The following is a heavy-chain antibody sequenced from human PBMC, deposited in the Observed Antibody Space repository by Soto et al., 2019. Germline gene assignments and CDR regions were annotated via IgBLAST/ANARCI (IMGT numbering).Heavy chain of an antibody. Sequence: QVQLQESGPGLVKPSDTLSLTCAVSGYSISSSNWWGWFRQPPGKGLEWIGYIYYSGTTYYNPSLKSLVTMSVDTSKNQFSLKLTSVTAVDTAVYYCARREIQGPIDYWGQGTLVTVSS. J-gene: IGHJ4*02. CDR3: ARREIQGPIDY. CDR1: GYSISSSNW. V-gene: IGHV4-28*01. CDR2: IYYSGTT. D-gene: IGHD1-26*01.